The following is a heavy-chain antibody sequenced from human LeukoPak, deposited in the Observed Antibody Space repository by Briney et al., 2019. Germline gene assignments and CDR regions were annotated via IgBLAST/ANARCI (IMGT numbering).Heavy chain of an antibody. J-gene: IGHJ4*02. CDR2: TYTSGST. CDR1: GGSISSGSYY. CDR3: ARDLGDYSLDY. Sequence: PSQTLSLTCTVSGGSISSGSYYWSWIRQPAGKGLEWIGRTYTSGSTNYNPSLKSRVTISVDTSKNQFSLKLSSVTAADTAVYYCARDLGDYSLDYWGQGTLVTVSS. D-gene: IGHD2-15*01. V-gene: IGHV4-61*02.